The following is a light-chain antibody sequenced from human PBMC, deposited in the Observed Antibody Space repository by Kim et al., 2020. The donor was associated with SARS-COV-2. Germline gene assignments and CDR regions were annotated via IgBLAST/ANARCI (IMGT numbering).Light chain of an antibody. V-gene: IGLV3-25*03. CDR3: QSADSSGTYVV. CDR1: ALAKQY. Sequence: QGQTTRNTCSEAALAKQYAYCYQQKPGEAPVLVIHKDTERPSGIPERFSGSSSGTTVTLTISGVQAEDEADYYCQSADSSGTYVVFGGGTQLTVL. CDR2: KDT. J-gene: IGLJ2*01.